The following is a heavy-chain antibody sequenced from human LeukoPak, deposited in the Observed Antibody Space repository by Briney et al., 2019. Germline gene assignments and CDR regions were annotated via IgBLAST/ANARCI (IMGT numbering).Heavy chain of an antibody. Sequence: SETLSLTCTVSGGSISSYYWSWIRQPPGKGLEWIGYIYYSGSTNYNPSLKSRVTISVDTSKNQFSLKLSSVTAADTAVYYCARGYDFWSGRFDPWGQGILVTVSS. CDR1: GGSISSYY. J-gene: IGHJ5*02. CDR3: ARGYDFWSGRFDP. D-gene: IGHD3-3*01. V-gene: IGHV4-59*01. CDR2: IYYSGST.